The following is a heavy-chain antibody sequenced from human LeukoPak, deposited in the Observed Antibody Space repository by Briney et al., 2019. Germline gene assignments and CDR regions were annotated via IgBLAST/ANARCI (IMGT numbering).Heavy chain of an antibody. CDR2: TYYGGST. CDR3: ARVRFTVRKENWFDP. D-gene: IGHD4-11*01. J-gene: IGHJ5*02. CDR1: GGSISGYY. Sequence: SETLSPTCTVSGGSISGYYWSWIRQPPGEGLEWIAYTYYGGSTEYNSTLRSRVTILVDASKNQFSLRLTSVTTADTAVYYCARVRFTVRKENWFDPWGQGTLVTVSS. V-gene: IGHV4-59*01.